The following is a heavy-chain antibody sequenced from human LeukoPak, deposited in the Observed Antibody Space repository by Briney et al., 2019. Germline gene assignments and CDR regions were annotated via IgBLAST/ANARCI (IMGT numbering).Heavy chain of an antibody. CDR1: GGSISSGGYY. Sequence: PSQTLSLTCTVSGGSISSGGYYWSWIRQPPGKGLEWIGYIYHSGSTYYNPSLKSRVTISVDRSKNQFSLKLSSVTAADTAVYYCARMRVADAFDIWGQGTMVTVSS. J-gene: IGHJ3*02. CDR3: ARMRVADAFDI. V-gene: IGHV4-30-2*01. CDR2: IYHSGST.